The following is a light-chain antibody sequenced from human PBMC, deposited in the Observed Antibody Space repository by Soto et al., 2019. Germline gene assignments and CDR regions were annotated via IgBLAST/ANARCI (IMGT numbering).Light chain of an antibody. Sequence: QSALTQTPSASGSPGQSVTISCTGTSSDVGAYDSVSWYQHHPGKAPKALIYEVSKRPSGVPDRFSGSKSGNTASLTVSGLQAEDEADYFCSSYAGSNNYVFRTGTKV. CDR2: EVS. CDR1: SSDVGAYDS. CDR3: SSYAGSNNYV. J-gene: IGLJ1*01. V-gene: IGLV2-8*01.